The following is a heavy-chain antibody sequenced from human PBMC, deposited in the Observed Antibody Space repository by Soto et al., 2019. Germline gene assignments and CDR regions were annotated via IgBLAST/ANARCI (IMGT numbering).Heavy chain of an antibody. CDR3: AKVTTATRRPNYGMDV. V-gene: IGHV3-23*01. D-gene: IGHD4-17*01. Sequence: HPGGSLRLSCAASGFTFSSYAMSWVRQAPGKGLEWVSAISGSGGSTYYADSVKGRFTISRDNSKNTLYLQMNSLRAEDTAVYYCAKVTTATRRPNYGMDVWGQGTTVTVSS. CDR1: GFTFSSYA. J-gene: IGHJ6*02. CDR2: ISGSGGST.